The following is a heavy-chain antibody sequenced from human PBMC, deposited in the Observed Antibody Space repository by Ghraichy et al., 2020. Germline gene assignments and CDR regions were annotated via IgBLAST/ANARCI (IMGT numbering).Heavy chain of an antibody. Sequence: GGSLRLSCVGSGFTFSSYTMNWVRQSPGKGLEWVSEISSSSSTIYYADSVKGRFTISRDNAQNSLHLQMNSLRDEDTAEYYCARASAVVRFYYYYGMDVWGQGTTVTVSS. CDR2: ISSSSSTI. CDR3: ARASAVVRFYYYYGMDV. CDR1: GFTFSSYT. V-gene: IGHV3-48*02. J-gene: IGHJ6*02. D-gene: IGHD4-23*01.